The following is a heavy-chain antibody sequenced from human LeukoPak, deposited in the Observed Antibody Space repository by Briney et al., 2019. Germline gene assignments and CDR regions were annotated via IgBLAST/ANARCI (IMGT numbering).Heavy chain of an antibody. CDR2: IIPILGTA. J-gene: IGHJ4*02. V-gene: IGHV1-69*13. CDR1: GGTFSSYA. CDR3: ARAPSIAAAGPFFDY. D-gene: IGHD6-13*01. Sequence: GASVKVSCKASGGTFSSYAISWVRQAPGQGLEWMGGIIPILGTANYAQKFQGRVTITADESTSTAYMELSSLRSEDTAVYYCARAPSIAAAGPFFDYWGQGTLVTVSS.